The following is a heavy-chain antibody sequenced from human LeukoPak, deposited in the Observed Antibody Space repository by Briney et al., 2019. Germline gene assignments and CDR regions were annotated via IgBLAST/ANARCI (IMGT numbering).Heavy chain of an antibody. CDR2: ISGHTTYI. Sequence: GGSLRLSCAASGFTFSSYSMNWVRQAPGKGLEWVSSISGHTTYIYYADSLKGRFTISRDNAKNSLFLQMNSLRAEDTAVYYCARGRTSGGMTTEIDYWGQGTLVTVSS. D-gene: IGHD4-11*01. CDR3: ARGRTSGGMTTEIDY. J-gene: IGHJ4*02. CDR1: GFTFSSYS. V-gene: IGHV3-21*01.